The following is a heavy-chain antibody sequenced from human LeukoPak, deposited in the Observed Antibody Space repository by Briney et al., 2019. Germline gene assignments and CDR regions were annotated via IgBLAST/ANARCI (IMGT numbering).Heavy chain of an antibody. Sequence: ASVKVSCKASGYTFTGYYMHWMLQAPGQGLEWMGRINPNSGGTNYAQKFQGRVTMTRDRSISTAYMELSSLRSDDTAVYYCARASQDYYDSSDRGYFDHWGQGTLVTVSS. D-gene: IGHD3-22*01. CDR3: ARASQDYYDSSDRGYFDH. CDR1: GYTFTGYY. V-gene: IGHV1-2*06. CDR2: INPNSGGT. J-gene: IGHJ4*02.